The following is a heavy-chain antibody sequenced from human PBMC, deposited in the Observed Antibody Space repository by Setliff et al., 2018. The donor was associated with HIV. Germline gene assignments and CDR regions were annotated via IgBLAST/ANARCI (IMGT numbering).Heavy chain of an antibody. CDR1: GYNFNSHW. CDR3: TRQGDFGQWGDY. CDR2: IFPGDSDT. V-gene: IGHV5-51*01. J-gene: IGHJ4*02. D-gene: IGHD4-17*01. Sequence: ESLKISCKGSGYNFNSHWIGWVRQMPGKSLDWLGIIFPGDSDTRYNPSFEGQVTISADKSISTAYLQWSSLKASDTAIYYCTRQGDFGQWGDYWGQGAQVTVSS.